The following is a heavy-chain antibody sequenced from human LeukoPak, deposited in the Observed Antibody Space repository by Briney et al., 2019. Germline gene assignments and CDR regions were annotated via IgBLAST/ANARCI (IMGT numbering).Heavy chain of an antibody. CDR2: IYPGDSDT. J-gene: IGHJ3*02. D-gene: IGHD3-22*01. Sequence: GESLKISCKGSGYRFTSYWIGWVRQMPGKGLEWMGIIYPGDSDTRYSPSFQGQVTISADKSISTAYLQWSSLKASDTAMYYCAGAGDSSGYGTFHIWGKGQWSPSLQ. V-gene: IGHV5-51*01. CDR3: AGAGDSSGYGTFHI. CDR1: GYRFTSYW.